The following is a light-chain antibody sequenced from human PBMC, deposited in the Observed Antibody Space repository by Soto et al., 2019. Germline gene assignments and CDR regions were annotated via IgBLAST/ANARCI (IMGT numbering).Light chain of an antibody. V-gene: IGKV3-15*01. CDR2: GAS. Sequence: EILITQSPATLSVSPGGRATLSCRASQSIGDTLAWYQQKPGQPPRLLIHGASTRANGIPARFSGGGAGTEFTLTISSLQSEDFAVYYYQQYNSWHPITFGQGTRLEI. CDR3: QQYNSWHPIT. CDR1: QSIGDT. J-gene: IGKJ5*01.